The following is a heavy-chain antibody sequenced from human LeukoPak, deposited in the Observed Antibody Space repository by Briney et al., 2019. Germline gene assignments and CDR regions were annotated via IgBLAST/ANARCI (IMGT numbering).Heavy chain of an antibody. Sequence: SVKVSCKASGGTFSSFAISWVRQAPGQGLEWMGRIIPSLGIPYYAQKFQGRVTITADNSTSTVYMELSSLRSEDTAVYYCAKDDLWFGELRFDYWGQGTLVTVSS. CDR2: IIPSLGIP. CDR1: GGTFSSFA. V-gene: IGHV1-69*04. CDR3: AKDDLWFGELRFDY. D-gene: IGHD3-10*01. J-gene: IGHJ4*02.